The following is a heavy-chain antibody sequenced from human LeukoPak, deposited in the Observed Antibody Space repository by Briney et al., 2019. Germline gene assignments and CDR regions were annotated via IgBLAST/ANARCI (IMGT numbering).Heavy chain of an antibody. D-gene: IGHD3-22*01. Sequence: GGSLRLSCAASGFSFSTYWMSWVRQAPGKGLEWVANIKQDGSEKYYVDSAKGRFTISRDNAKNRLYLQMNSLRAEDTAVYYCAKEFSGYLASFEYWGQGTLVTVSS. CDR2: IKQDGSEK. V-gene: IGHV3-7*01. CDR3: AKEFSGYLASFEY. CDR1: GFSFSTYW. J-gene: IGHJ4*02.